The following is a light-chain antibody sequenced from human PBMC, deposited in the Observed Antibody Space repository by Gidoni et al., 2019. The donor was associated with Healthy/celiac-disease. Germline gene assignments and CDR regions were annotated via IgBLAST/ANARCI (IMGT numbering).Light chain of an antibody. CDR3: SSYTSSSTGV. V-gene: IGLV2-14*01. J-gene: IGLJ2*01. CDR1: SRDVGGYNY. CDR2: EVS. Sequence: QSAMTQTASVSGSPGQSITISCTGTSRDVGGYNYVSWYQQHPGKAPNLMIYEVSNRPSGVSNRFSGSKSGNTASLTISGLQAEDEADYYCSSYTSSSTGVFGGGTKLTVL.